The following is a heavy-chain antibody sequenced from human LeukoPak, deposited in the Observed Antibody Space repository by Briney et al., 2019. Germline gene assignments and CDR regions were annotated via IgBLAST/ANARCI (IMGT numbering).Heavy chain of an antibody. D-gene: IGHD3-3*01. CDR1: GFTFTNHW. V-gene: IGHV3-7*01. Sequence: GGSLRLSCVASGFTFTNHWMSWVRQAPGKGLEWVANIREDGGHKNYVDSVKGRFTISRDNAKNSLYLQMNSLRAEDTAVYYCARDIRITIFGDMDVWGKGTTVTVSS. CDR2: IREDGGHK. CDR3: ARDIRITIFGDMDV. J-gene: IGHJ6*03.